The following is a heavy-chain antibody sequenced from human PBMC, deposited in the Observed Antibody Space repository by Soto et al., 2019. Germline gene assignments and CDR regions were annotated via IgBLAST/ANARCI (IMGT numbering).Heavy chain of an antibody. CDR1: GFTFSNAW. J-gene: IGHJ6*03. Sequence: SGGSLRLSCAASGFTFSNAWMSWVRQAPGKGLEWVGRIKSKTDGGTTDYAAPVKGRFTISRDDSKNTLYLQMNSLKTEDTAVYYCTTETNCSSTSCYDNYYYYMDVWGKGTTVTV. CDR2: IKSKTDGGTT. CDR3: TTETNCSSTSCYDNYYYYMDV. D-gene: IGHD2-2*01. V-gene: IGHV3-15*01.